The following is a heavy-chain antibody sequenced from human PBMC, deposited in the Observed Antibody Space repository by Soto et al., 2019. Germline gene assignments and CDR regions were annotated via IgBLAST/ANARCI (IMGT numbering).Heavy chain of an antibody. Sequence: ASVKVSCKASGYTFTSYGISWGRQAPGQGLEWMGWISAYNGNTNYAQKLQGRVTMTTDTSTSTAYMELRSLRSDDTAVYYCVRDHWITMVRGVIITNWFDPWGQGTLVTVSS. V-gene: IGHV1-18*01. CDR3: VRDHWITMVRGVIITNWFDP. J-gene: IGHJ5*02. D-gene: IGHD3-10*01. CDR2: ISAYNGNT. CDR1: GYTFTSYG.